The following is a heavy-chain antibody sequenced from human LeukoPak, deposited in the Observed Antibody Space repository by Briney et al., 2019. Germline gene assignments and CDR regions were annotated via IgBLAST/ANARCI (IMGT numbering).Heavy chain of an antibody. CDR3: AKNFVVVTADDYYYYGMDV. J-gene: IGHJ6*02. CDR1: GYTFTSYA. CDR2: INTNTGNP. Sequence: ASVKVSCKASGYTFTSYAMNWVRQAPGQGLEWMGWINTNTGNPTYAQGFTGRFVFSLDTSVSTAYLQISSLKAEDTAVYYCAKNFVVVTADDYYYYGMDVWGQGTTATVSS. D-gene: IGHD2-21*02. V-gene: IGHV7-4-1*02.